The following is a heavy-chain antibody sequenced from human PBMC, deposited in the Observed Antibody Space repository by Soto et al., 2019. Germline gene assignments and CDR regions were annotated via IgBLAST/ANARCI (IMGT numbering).Heavy chain of an antibody. J-gene: IGHJ4*02. D-gene: IGHD2-21*01. Sequence: LSLTSSVSGGSISNPADYWAWIRQPPGKGLEWVGSIYYGGTTHYSPSLKSRVTVSADTSKNQFSLRLSSVSAADTAVYYCGRRSLLVAPTWGQGILVTVSS. CDR3: GRRSLLVAPT. CDR1: GGSISNPADY. CDR2: IYYGGTT. V-gene: IGHV4-39*01.